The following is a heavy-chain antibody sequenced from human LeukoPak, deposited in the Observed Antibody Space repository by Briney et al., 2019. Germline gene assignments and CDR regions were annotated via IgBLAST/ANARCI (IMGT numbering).Heavy chain of an antibody. J-gene: IGHJ4*02. CDR3: AKRGPIYSSSPGNYFDY. CDR1: GFTFSSCG. D-gene: IGHD6-6*01. Sequence: GGSLRLSCAASGFTFSSCGMTWVRQAPGKWLEWVSSISGSDDGTYYADSVKGRFTISRDNSKNTLYLQMNSLRAEDTAVYYCAKRGPIYSSSPGNYFDYWGQGTLVTVSS. V-gene: IGHV3-23*01. CDR2: ISGSDDGT.